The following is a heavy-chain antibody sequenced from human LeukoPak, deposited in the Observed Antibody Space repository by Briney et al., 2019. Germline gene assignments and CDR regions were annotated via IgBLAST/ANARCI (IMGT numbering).Heavy chain of an antibody. J-gene: IGHJ3*02. D-gene: IGHD5-24*01. CDR3: ARDADLPRYRDGYNWGAFDI. CDR2: INPSGGST. Sequence: GASVKVSCKASGYTFTSYYMHWVRQAPGQGLEWMGIINPSGGSTSYAQKFQGRVTMTRDMSTSTVYMELSSLRSEDTAVYYCARDADLPRYRDGYNWGAFDIWGQGTMVTVSS. CDR1: GYTFTSYY. V-gene: IGHV1-46*01.